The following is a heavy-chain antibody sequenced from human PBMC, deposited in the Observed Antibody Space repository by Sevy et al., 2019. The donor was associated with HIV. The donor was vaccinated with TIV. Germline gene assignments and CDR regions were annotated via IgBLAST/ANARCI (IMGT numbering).Heavy chain of an antibody. CDR2: IYYSGTT. Sequence: SEALSLTFTVSGDSTNLYYWNWIRQPPGKGLEWIGYIYYSGTTNYNPSLKSRVTISVDTSKNQISLVLTSVTAADTAIYYCARDRTRYNKGWSFDYWGQGTLVTVSS. CDR3: ARDRTRYNKGWSFDY. CDR1: GDSTNLYY. D-gene: IGHD6-19*01. V-gene: IGHV4-59*01. J-gene: IGHJ4*02.